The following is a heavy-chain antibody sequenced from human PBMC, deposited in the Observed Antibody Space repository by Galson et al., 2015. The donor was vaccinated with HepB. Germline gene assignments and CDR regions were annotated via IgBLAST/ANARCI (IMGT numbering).Heavy chain of an antibody. Sequence: SLRPSCAASGFTFSSYSMNWVRQAPGKGLEWVSYISSSSSTIYYADSVKGRFTISRDNAKNSLYLQMNSLRAEDTAVYYCARDYHDYGDYVDFQHWGQGTLVTVSS. V-gene: IGHV3-48*04. CDR2: ISSSSSTI. CDR3: ARDYHDYGDYVDFQH. J-gene: IGHJ1*01. D-gene: IGHD4-17*01. CDR1: GFTFSSYS.